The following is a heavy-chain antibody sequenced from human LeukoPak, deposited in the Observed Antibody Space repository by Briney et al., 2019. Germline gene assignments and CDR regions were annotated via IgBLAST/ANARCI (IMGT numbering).Heavy chain of an antibody. CDR3: ARDSSGYRRGSFDY. D-gene: IGHD3-22*01. J-gene: IGHJ4*02. Sequence: SETLSLTCTVSGGSISSYYWSWIRQPPGQGLEWIGYIYYGGSTNYNPSLKSRVTISVDTSNNQFSLKLSSVTAADTAVYYCARDSSGYRRGSFDYWGQGTLVTVSS. CDR2: IYYGGST. CDR1: GGSISSYY. V-gene: IGHV4-59*01.